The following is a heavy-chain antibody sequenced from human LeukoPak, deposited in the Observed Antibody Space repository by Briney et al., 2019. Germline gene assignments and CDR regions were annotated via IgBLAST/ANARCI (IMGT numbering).Heavy chain of an antibody. D-gene: IGHD2-2*01. Sequence: GGSLRLSCAASGFTFSSYGMHWVRQAPGKGLEWVAVISYDGSNKYYADSVKGRFTISRDNSKNTLYLQMNSLRLEDTAVYYCARGLAVVPAVSDYWGQGTLVTVSS. CDR2: ISYDGSNK. J-gene: IGHJ4*02. V-gene: IGHV3-30*03. CDR1: GFTFSSYG. CDR3: ARGLAVVPAVSDY.